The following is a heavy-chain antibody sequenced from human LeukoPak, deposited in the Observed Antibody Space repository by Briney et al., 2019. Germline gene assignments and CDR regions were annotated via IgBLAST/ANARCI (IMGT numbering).Heavy chain of an antibody. CDR1: GGSFSGYY. D-gene: IGHD4-17*01. CDR2: INHSGST. V-gene: IGHV4-34*01. J-gene: IGHJ4*02. CDR3: ARGRNVGDSSNNAKKGDLDY. Sequence: SETLCLTCAVYGGSFSGYYWSWIRQPPGKGLEWIGEINHSGSTNYNPSLKSRVTISVDTSKNQFSLKLSSVTAADTAVYYCARGRNVGDSSNNAKKGDLDYWGQGTLVTVSS.